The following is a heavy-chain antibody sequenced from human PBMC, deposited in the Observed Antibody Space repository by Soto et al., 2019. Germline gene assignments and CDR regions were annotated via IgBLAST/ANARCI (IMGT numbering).Heavy chain of an antibody. J-gene: IGHJ6*02. V-gene: IGHV4-59*01. D-gene: IGHD3-9*01. CDR2: IYYSGST. CDR3: ARDSRPTYYDILTGSLENYYGMDV. CDR1: GGSISSYY. Sequence: SETLSLTCTVSGGSISSYYWSWIRQPPGKGLEWIGYIYYSGSTNYNPSLKSRVTISVDTSKNQFSLKLSSVTAADTAVYYFARDSRPTYYDILTGSLENYYGMDVWGQGTTVTVSS.